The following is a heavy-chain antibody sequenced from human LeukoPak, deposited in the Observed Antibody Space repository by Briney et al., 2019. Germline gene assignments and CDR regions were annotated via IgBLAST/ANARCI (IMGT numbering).Heavy chain of an antibody. J-gene: IGHJ4*02. CDR1: GGSISSYY. CDR2: IYYSGST. Sequence: SETLSLTCTVSGGSISSYYWSWIRQPPGKGLGGIGYIYYSGSTNYNPSLKSRVTISVDTSKNQFSLKLSSVTAADTAVYYCARHAPLWFGTLDYWGQGTLVTVSS. V-gene: IGHV4-59*08. CDR3: ARHAPLWFGTLDY. D-gene: IGHD3-10*01.